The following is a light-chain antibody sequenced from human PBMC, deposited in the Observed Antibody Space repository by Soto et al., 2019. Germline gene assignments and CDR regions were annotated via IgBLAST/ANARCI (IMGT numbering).Light chain of an antibody. CDR2: DTS. CDR1: QGIGDT. CDR3: LQYHNLWA. Sequence: EVVRRQSPAPLSVSPGYGSPLPCRASQGIGDTLAWYQHKPGQTPRLLIYDTSTRAAGAPARFSGSRSGTEFTLTISSLQSEDFAVYSCLQYHNLWAFGQGTKVDIK. J-gene: IGKJ1*01. V-gene: IGKV3-15*01.